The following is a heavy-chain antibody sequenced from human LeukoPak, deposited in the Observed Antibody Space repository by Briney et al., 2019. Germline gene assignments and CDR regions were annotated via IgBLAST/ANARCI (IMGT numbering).Heavy chain of an antibody. CDR2: IYYTGST. CDR3: ARGSDGSTFDY. V-gene: IGHV4-39*07. CDR1: GGSISSGSYY. J-gene: IGHJ4*02. Sequence: SETLSLTCTVSGGSISSGSYYWGWIRQPPGKGLEWIGSIYYTGSTYYNPSLKSRVTISVDTSKNQFSLKLSSVTAADTAVYYSARGSDGSTFDYWGQGTLVTVSS.